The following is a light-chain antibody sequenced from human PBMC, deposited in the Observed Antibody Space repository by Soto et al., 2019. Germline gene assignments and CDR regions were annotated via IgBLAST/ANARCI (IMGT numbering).Light chain of an antibody. CDR2: DNS. CDR1: SSNIGACYD. CDR3: QSYDSSLSGSVV. Sequence: SVLTQPPSVSGAPGQTITISCTGSSSNIGACYDVHWYQHLPGTAPKLIIYDNSDRPSGVPDRFSGSKSVTSASLAITALLAEDEADYYCQSYDSSLSGSVVFGGGTKLTVL. J-gene: IGLJ2*01. V-gene: IGLV1-40*01.